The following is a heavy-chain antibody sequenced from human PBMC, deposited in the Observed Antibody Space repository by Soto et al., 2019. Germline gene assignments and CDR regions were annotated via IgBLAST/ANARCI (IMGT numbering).Heavy chain of an antibody. CDR1: GYTFTSYA. CDR2: INAGNGNT. CDR3: ARDRQQLNWFDP. D-gene: IGHD6-13*01. J-gene: IGHJ5*02. V-gene: IGHV1-3*05. Sequence: QVQLVQSGAEEKKPGASVKVSCKASGYTFTSYAMHWVRQAPGQRLEWMGWINAGNGNTKYSQKFQGRVTITRDTSARTAYMELSSLRSEDTAVYYSARDRQQLNWFDPWGQGTLVTVSS.